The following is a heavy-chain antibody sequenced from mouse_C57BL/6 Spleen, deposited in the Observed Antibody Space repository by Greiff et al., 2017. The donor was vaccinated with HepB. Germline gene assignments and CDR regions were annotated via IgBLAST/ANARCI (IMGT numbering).Heavy chain of an antibody. CDR1: GYTFTSYW. Sequence: QVQLQQPGAELVMPGASVKLSCKASGYTFTSYWMHWVKQRPGQGLEWIGEIDPSDSYTNYNQKFKGKSTLTVDKSSSTAYMQLSSLTSEDSAVYYCAKAHYYTGWYFDVWGTGTTVTVSS. J-gene: IGHJ1*03. V-gene: IGHV1-69*01. CDR2: IDPSDSYT. CDR3: AKAHYYTGWYFDV. D-gene: IGHD2-12*01.